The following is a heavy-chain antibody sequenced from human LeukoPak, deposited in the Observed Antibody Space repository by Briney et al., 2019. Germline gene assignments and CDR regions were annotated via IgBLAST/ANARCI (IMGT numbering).Heavy chain of an antibody. CDR2: ISGSGGST. CDR1: GFTFSSYG. V-gene: IGHV3-23*01. CDR3: AASDIVVVPAALPIDY. Sequence: GGTLRLSCAASGFTFSSYGMSWVRQAPGKGLEWVSAISGSGGSTYYAASVKGRFTISRDNSKNTLYLKMNSLRAEDTAVYYCAASDIVVVPAALPIDYWGQGTLVTVSS. D-gene: IGHD2-2*01. J-gene: IGHJ4*02.